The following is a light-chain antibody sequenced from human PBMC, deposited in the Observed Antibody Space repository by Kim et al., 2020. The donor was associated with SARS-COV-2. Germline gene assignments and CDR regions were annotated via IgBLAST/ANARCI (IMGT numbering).Light chain of an antibody. V-gene: IGLV3-25*03. J-gene: IGLJ1*01. CDR1: AWPEER. CDR2: KDS. Sequence: VSPGQTARITCSGDAWPEERASWYQQKSGQAPCLVIYKDSARPSGIPERFSGSSSGTTVTLTISGVQAEDDADYYCQSADSSGTYVFGSGTKVTVL. CDR3: QSADSSGTYV.